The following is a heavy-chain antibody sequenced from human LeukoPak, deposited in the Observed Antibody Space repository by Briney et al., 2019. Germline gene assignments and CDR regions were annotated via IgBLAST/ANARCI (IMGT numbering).Heavy chain of an antibody. CDR3: GRDRHWNDGNFDY. D-gene: IGHD1-1*01. CDR1: GYTITVYY. Sequence: ALVKVSLNSFGYTITVYYIHWVRQPPGQGLEWMGWINPNNGGTNSAQKFQGRVTMTRDTSIGTAYMELNRLTYDDTAVYYCGRDRHWNDGNFDYWSQGTLVTVSS. CDR2: INPNNGGT. J-gene: IGHJ4*02. V-gene: IGHV1-2*02.